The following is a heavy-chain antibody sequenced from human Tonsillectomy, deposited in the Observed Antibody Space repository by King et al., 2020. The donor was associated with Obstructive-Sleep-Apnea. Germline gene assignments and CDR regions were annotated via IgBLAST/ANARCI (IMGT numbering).Heavy chain of an antibody. J-gene: IGHJ6*02. CDR2: SSAYNGNT. CDR1: GYTFTSYG. Sequence: QLVQSGAEVKKPGASVKVSCKASGYTFTSYGISWVRQAPGQGLEWMGWSSAYNGNTNYAQKLQGRVTMTTDPSPSTAYMELRSLRSDDTAVDYCARCGSGFRPYYYYGMDVWGQGTTVTVSS. V-gene: IGHV1-18*04. CDR3: ARCGSGFRPYYYYGMDV. D-gene: IGHD5-12*01.